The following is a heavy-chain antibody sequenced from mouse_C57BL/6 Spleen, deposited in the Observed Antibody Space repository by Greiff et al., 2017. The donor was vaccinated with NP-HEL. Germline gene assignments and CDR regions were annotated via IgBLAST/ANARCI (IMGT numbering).Heavy chain of an antibody. CDR3: AREGLLEKNAMDY. Sequence: QVQLQQSGAELVKPGASVKISCKASGYAFSSYWMNWVKQRPGKGLEWIGQIYPGDGDTNSNGKFKGKATLTADKSSSTAYMQLSSLTSEDSAVYFCAREGLLEKNAMDYWGQGTSVTVSS. CDR1: GYAFSSYW. V-gene: IGHV1-80*01. CDR2: IYPGDGDT. D-gene: IGHD2-3*01. J-gene: IGHJ4*01.